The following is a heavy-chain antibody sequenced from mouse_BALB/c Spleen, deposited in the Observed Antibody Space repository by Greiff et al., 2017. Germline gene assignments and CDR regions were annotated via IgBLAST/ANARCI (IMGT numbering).Heavy chain of an antibody. CDR2: ISSGSSTI. J-gene: IGHJ4*01. CDR1: GFTFSSFG. Sequence: EVNVVESGGGLVQPGGSRKLSCAASGFTFSSFGMHWVRQAPEKGLEWVAYISSGSSTIYYADTVKGRFTISRDNPKNTLFLQMTSLRSEDTAMYYCAATATYYAMDYWGQGTSVTVSS. V-gene: IGHV5-17*02. D-gene: IGHD1-2*01. CDR3: AATATYYAMDY.